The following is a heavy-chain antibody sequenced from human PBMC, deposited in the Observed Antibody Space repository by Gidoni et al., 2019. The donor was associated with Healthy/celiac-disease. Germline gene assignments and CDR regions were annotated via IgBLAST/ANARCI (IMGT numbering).Heavy chain of an antibody. CDR1: GGSISSYY. Sequence: QVQLQESGPGLVKPSETLSLTCTVSGGSISSYYWSWIRQPAGKGLEWIGRIYTSGSTNYNPSLKSRVTMSVDTSKNQFSLKLSSVTAADTAVYYCARGNIGYSLGAEYFQHWGQGTLVTVSS. V-gene: IGHV4-4*07. J-gene: IGHJ1*01. CDR3: ARGNIGYSLGAEYFQH. CDR2: IYTSGST. D-gene: IGHD1-26*01.